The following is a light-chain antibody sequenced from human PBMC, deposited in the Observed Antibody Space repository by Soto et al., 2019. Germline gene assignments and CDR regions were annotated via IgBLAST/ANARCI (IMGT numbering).Light chain of an antibody. V-gene: IGLV1-44*01. Sequence: QSVLTQPPSTSGTPGQRVTISCSGSSSNIGSNTVNWYQHLPGTAPKLLIYSNNQRPSGVPERFSGSKSGTSASLAVSGLQSEDEAYYYCAAWYDSLNGYVFGTGTQLTVL. CDR1: SSNIGSNT. J-gene: IGLJ1*01. CDR3: AAWYDSLNGYV. CDR2: SNN.